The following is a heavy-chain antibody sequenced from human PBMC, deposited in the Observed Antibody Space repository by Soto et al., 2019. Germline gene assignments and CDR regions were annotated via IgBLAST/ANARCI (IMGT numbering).Heavy chain of an antibody. CDR2: IYPGDSDT. Sequence: EVQLVQSGAEVKKPGESLKISCKGSGYSFVSYWIGWVRQMPGKGLEWMGIIYPGDSDTRYSPSFQGQITISAVRSVTAVYLQWSSLKASDTAIYYCARTDGYEIDYWGQGTLVTVSS. D-gene: IGHD5-12*01. CDR1: GYSFVSYW. CDR3: ARTDGYEIDY. J-gene: IGHJ4*02. V-gene: IGHV5-51*01.